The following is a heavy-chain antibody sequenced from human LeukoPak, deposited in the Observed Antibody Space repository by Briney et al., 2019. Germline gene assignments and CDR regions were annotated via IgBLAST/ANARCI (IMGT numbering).Heavy chain of an antibody. V-gene: IGHV3-23*01. J-gene: IGHJ4*02. CDR1: GFTFSSYA. Sequence: GSLRLSCVASGFTFSSYAMSWVRQAPGKGLEWVSGISGSGSGTYYADSVKGRFTISRDNSKNTLYLQMNSLRAEDTAVYYCAKDHFVTTVIDYWGQGTLVTVSS. CDR2: ISGSGSGT. D-gene: IGHD4-4*01. CDR3: AKDHFVTTVIDY.